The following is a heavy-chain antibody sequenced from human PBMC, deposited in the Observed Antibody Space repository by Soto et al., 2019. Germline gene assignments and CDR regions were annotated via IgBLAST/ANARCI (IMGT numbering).Heavy chain of an antibody. Sequence: SETLSLTCAVYGGSFSGYYWSWIRQPPGKGLEWIGEINHSGSTNYNPSLKSRVTISVDTSKNQFSLKLSSVTAADTAVYYCARAPPYYFTCYFDYWGQGTLVTVSS. J-gene: IGHJ4*02. CDR3: ARAPPYYFTCYFDY. D-gene: IGHD3-10*01. CDR2: INHSGST. V-gene: IGHV4-34*01. CDR1: GGSFSGYY.